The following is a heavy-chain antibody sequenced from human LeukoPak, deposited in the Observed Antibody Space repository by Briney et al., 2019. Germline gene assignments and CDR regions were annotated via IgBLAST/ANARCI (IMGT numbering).Heavy chain of an antibody. CDR2: IRSKAYGGTT. J-gene: IGHJ4*02. CDR3: TRVAYSSSWKPSYYFDY. V-gene: IGHV3-49*04. D-gene: IGHD6-13*01. CDR1: GLTFGDYA. Sequence: PGRSLRLSCTASGLTFGDYAMSWVRQAPGKGLEWVGFIRSKAYGGTTEYAASVKGRFTISRDDSKSIAYLQMNSLKTEDTAVYYCTRVAYSSSWKPSYYFDYWGQGTLVTVSS.